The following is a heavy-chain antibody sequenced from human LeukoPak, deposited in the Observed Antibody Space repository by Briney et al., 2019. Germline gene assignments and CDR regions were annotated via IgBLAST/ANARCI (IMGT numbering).Heavy chain of an antibody. V-gene: IGHV3-30*02. CDR3: AKSGEWEPPLYYMDV. Sequence: PGGSLRLSCAASGFTFSSYGMHWVRQAPGKGLEWVAVIWYDGSNKYYADSVKGRFTISRDNSKNTLYLQMNSLRAEDTAVYYCAKSGEWEPPLYYMDVWGKGTTVTVSS. D-gene: IGHD1-26*01. J-gene: IGHJ6*03. CDR1: GFTFSSYG. CDR2: IWYDGSNK.